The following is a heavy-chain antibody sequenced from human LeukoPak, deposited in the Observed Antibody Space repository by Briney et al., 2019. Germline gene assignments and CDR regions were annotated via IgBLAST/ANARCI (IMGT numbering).Heavy chain of an antibody. Sequence: SETLSLTCTVSGGSISSSSYYWGWIRQPPGKGLEWIGSIYYSGSTYYNPSLKSRVTISVDTSKNHFSLKLSSVTAADTAVYYCARERGSSWYKRALDYWGQGTLVTVSS. CDR3: ARERGSSWYKRALDY. CDR2: IYYSGST. V-gene: IGHV4-39*02. J-gene: IGHJ4*02. D-gene: IGHD6-13*01. CDR1: GGSISSSSYY.